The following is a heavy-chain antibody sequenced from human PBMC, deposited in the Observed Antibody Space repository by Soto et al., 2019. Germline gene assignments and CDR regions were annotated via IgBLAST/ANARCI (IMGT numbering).Heavy chain of an antibody. CDR3: ARKKWLRFNWFDP. Sequence: PSETLSLTCAVYGGSFSGYYWSWILQPPGKGLEWIGEINHSGSTNCNPSLKSRVTISVDTSKNQFSLKLSSVTAADTAVYYCARKKWLRFNWFDPWGQGTLVTVSS. V-gene: IGHV4-34*01. D-gene: IGHD5-12*01. J-gene: IGHJ5*02. CDR2: INHSGST. CDR1: GGSFSGYY.